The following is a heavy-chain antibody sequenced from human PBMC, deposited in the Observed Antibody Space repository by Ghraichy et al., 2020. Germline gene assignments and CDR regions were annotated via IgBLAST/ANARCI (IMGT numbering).Heavy chain of an antibody. D-gene: IGHD6-6*01. J-gene: IGHJ2*01. V-gene: IGHV4-59*01. CDR3: ARKSIAARDWYFDL. Sequence: SETLSLTCTVSGGSISSYYWSWIRQPPGKGLEWIGYIYYSGSTNYNPSLKSRVTISVDTSKNQFSLKLSSVTAADTAVYYCARKSIAARDWYFDLWGRGTLVTVSS. CDR2: IYYSGST. CDR1: GGSISSYY.